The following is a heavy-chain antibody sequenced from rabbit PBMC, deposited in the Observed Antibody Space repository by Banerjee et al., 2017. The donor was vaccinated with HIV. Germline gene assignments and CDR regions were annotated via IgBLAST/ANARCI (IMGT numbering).Heavy chain of an antibody. V-gene: IGHV1S47*01. CDR2: IYTGDGRT. CDR3: ARTHYSGVIGWNFNL. CDR1: GFDFSSNA. D-gene: IGHD4-1*01. J-gene: IGHJ4*01. Sequence: QEQLEESGGDLVQPGGSLKLSCKASGFDFSSNAMCWVRQAPGKGPEWIACIYTGDGRTYYASWAKGRFTISKSSSTTVTLQMTSLTAADTATYFCARTHYSGVIGWNFNLWGQGTLVTVS.